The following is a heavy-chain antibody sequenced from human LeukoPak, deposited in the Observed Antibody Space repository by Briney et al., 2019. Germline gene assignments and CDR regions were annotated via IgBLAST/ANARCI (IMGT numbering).Heavy chain of an antibody. CDR2: IGYSGVNT. CDR1: GFTFSTYA. V-gene: IGHV3-23*01. CDR3: AKSQQPHCFDY. D-gene: IGHD6-13*01. J-gene: IGHJ4*02. Sequence: GGSLRLSCAASGFTFSTYAMSWVRQAPGKGLEWVSTIGYSGVNTFYADSVKGRFTISRDNSKNTLYLQLNSLRAEDTAIYYCAKSQQPHCFDYWGQGSLVTVSS.